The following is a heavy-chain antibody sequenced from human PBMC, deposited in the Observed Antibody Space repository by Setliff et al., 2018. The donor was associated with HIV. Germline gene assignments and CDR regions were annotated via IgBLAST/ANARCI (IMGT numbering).Heavy chain of an antibody. Sequence: SETLSLTCTVSGGLINSHYWNWIRQAPGKGLEWIGCVYYRGGVTYNPSLSSRVTISVDTSKNQFSLSLSSVTAGDTAIYFCAKTSRLHPFDYWGQGKLVTVSS. V-gene: IGHV4-59*08. J-gene: IGHJ4*02. CDR3: AKTSRLHPFDY. CDR2: VYYRGGV. CDR1: GGLINSHY. D-gene: IGHD2-21*02.